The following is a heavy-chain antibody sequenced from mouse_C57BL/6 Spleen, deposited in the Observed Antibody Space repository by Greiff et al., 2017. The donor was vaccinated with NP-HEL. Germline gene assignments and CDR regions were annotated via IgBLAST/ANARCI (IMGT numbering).Heavy chain of an antibody. CDR2: IYPGDGDT. CDR1: GYAFSSSW. Sequence: VQGVESGPELVKPGASVKISCKASGYAFSSSWMNWVKQRPGKGLEWIGRIYPGDGDTNYNGKFKGKATLTADKSSSTAYMQLSSLTSEDSAVYFCARSEDYDYDDAMDYWGQGTSVTVSS. CDR3: ARSEDYDYDDAMDY. V-gene: IGHV1-82*01. D-gene: IGHD2-4*01. J-gene: IGHJ4*01.